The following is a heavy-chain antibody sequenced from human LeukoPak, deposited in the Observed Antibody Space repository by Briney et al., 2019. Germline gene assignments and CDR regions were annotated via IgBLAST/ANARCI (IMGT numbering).Heavy chain of an antibody. CDR3: ARGVPYYYDSSGTCYFDY. Sequence: SETLSLTCTVSGGSISSYYWSWIRQPAGKGLEWIGRIYTSGSTNYNPSLKSRVTMSVDTCKNQFSLKLSSVTAADTAVYYCARGVPYYYDSSGTCYFDYWGQGTLVTVSS. J-gene: IGHJ4*02. D-gene: IGHD3-22*01. V-gene: IGHV4-4*07. CDR2: IYTSGST. CDR1: GGSISSYY.